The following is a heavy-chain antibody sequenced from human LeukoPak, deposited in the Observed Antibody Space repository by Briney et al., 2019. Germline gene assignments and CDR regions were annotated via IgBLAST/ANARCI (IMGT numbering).Heavy chain of an antibody. J-gene: IGHJ6*02. CDR2: ISAYNGNT. V-gene: IGHV1-18*01. CDR3: ARVVVDCSSTSCYARYLYYYGMDV. CDR1: GDTFTSYG. Sequence: ASVKVSCKASGDTFTSYGISWVRQAPGQGLEWMGWISAYNGNTNYAQKLQGRVTMTTDTSTSTAYMELRSLRSDDTAVYYCARVVVDCSSTSCYARYLYYYGMDVWGQGTTVTVSS. D-gene: IGHD2-2*01.